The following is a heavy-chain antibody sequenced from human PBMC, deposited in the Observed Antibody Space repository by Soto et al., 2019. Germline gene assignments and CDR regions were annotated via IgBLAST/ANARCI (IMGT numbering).Heavy chain of an antibody. CDR2: IKSKTDGGTT. CDR1: GFTFSNAW. V-gene: IGHV3-15*01. Sequence: GGSLRLSCAASGFTFSNAWMSWVRQAPGKGLEWVGRIKSKTDGGTTDYAAPVKGRFTISRDDSKNTLYLQMNSLKTEDTAVYYCTTVSMVRGVIVADYWGQGTLVTVSS. J-gene: IGHJ4*02. D-gene: IGHD3-10*01. CDR3: TTVSMVRGVIVADY.